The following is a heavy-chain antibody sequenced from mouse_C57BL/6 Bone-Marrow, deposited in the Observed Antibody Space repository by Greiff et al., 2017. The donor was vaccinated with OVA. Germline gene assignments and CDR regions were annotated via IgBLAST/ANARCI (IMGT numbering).Heavy chain of an antibody. V-gene: IGHV1-76*01. D-gene: IGHD1-1*01. J-gene: IGHJ2*01. CDR2: IYPGSGNT. Sequence: VQLQQSGAELVRPGASVKLSCKASGYTFTDYYINWVKQRPGQGLEWIARIYPGSGNTYYNEKFKGKATLTAEKSSSTAYMQLSSLTSEDSAVYFCARRDMDYYGSSYNDYWGQGTTLTVSS. CDR3: ARRDMDYYGSSYNDY. CDR1: GYTFTDYY.